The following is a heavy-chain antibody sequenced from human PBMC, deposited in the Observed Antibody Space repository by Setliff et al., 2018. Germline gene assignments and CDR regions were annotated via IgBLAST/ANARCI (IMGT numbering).Heavy chain of an antibody. J-gene: IGHJ1*01. CDR1: GLTFSNAW. CDR2: IKNVVDGETT. D-gene: IGHD3-22*01. CDR3: VRGNYDNEDYREYFRH. V-gene: IGHV3-15*01. Sequence: PGGSLRLSCEASGLTFSNAWMTWVRQVPGKGLEWVGRIKNVVDGETTDYAARMRGRFIISRDNSNSTLFLQMDSLRHGDMAVYYCVRGNYDNEDYREYFRHWGQGVLVTVSS.